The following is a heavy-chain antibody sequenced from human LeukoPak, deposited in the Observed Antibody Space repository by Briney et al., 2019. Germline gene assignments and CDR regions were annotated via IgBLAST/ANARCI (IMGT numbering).Heavy chain of an antibody. CDR1: GGSISSGGYY. D-gene: IGHD3-22*01. CDR3: ARDEKRLLTSNWYFDL. V-gene: IGHV4-31*03. Sequence: SQTLSLTCTVSGGSISSGGYYWSWTRQHPGKGLERIGYIYYSGSTYYNPSLKSRVTISVDTSKNQFSLKLSSVTAADTAVYYCARDEKRLLTSNWYFDLWGRGTLVTVSS. CDR2: IYYSGST. J-gene: IGHJ2*01.